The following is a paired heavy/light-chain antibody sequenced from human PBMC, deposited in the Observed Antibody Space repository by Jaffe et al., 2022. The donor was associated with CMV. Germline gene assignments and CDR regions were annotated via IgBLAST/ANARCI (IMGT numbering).Heavy chain of an antibody. CDR3: AKWEAGGVEAIDY. V-gene: IGHV3-23*04. Sequence: EVQLVEAGGGLVQPGGSLRLSCAASGFTFSNYVMTWVRQAPGKGLEWVSSINGYGKTYEADSVKGRFTVSRDNPKSTLYLEMNTLRVEDTAVYYCAKWEAGGVEAIDYWGQGTLVTVSS. CDR2: INGYGKT. J-gene: IGHJ4*02. CDR1: GFTFSNYV. D-gene: IGHD1-26*01.
Light chain of an antibody. V-gene: IGKV1-39*01. J-gene: IGKJ2*01. CDR3: QQSFRTPYT. CDR2: NAF. Sequence: DIRMTQSPSSLSASVGDRVTITCRASQSISSYLNWYQQTPGKAPKLLIYNAFTLQSGVPSRFSGSGSGTDFTLTIYSLQPEDFATYHCQQSFRTPYTFGQGTKLEI. CDR1: QSISSY.